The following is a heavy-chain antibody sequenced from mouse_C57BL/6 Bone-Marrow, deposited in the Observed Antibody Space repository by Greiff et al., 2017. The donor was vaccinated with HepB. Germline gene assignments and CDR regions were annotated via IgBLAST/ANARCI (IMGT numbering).Heavy chain of an antibody. D-gene: IGHD3-3*01. CDR3: ARVKGHWYFDV. V-gene: IGHV3-6*01. CDR2: ISYDGSN. CDR1: GYSITSGYY. Sequence: DVKLQESGPGLVKPSQSLSLTCSVTGYSITSGYYWNWIRQFPGNKLEWMGYISYDGSNNYNPSLKNRISITRDTSKNQFFLKLNSVTTEDTATYYCARVKGHWYFDVWGTGTTVTVSS. J-gene: IGHJ1*03.